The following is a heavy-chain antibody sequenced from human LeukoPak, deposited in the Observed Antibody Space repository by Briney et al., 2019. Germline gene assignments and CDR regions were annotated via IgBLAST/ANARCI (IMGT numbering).Heavy chain of an antibody. Sequence: KPSETLSLTCAVYGGSFSGYYWSWIRQPPGKGLEWIGEINHSGSTNYNPSLKSRVTISVDTSKNQFSLKLSSVTAADTAVYYCAVIAVAGIDFDYWGQGTLVTVSS. D-gene: IGHD6-19*01. V-gene: IGHV4-34*01. J-gene: IGHJ4*02. CDR3: AVIAVAGIDFDY. CDR1: GGSFSGYY. CDR2: INHSGST.